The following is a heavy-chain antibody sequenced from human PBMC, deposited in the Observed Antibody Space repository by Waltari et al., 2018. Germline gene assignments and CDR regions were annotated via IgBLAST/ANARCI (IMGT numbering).Heavy chain of an antibody. Sequence: QVQLQQWGAGLLKPSETLSLTCAVYGGSFSGYYWSWIRQPPGKGLEWMGESNHSGSTNYNPSLKRRVTISVDTSNNQFSLKLSSVTAADTAVYYCARVLPYIVVVVAATARWFDPWGQGTLVTVSS. V-gene: IGHV4-34*01. CDR3: ARVLPYIVVVVAATARWFDP. J-gene: IGHJ5*02. D-gene: IGHD2-15*01. CDR2: SNHSGST. CDR1: GGSFSGYY.